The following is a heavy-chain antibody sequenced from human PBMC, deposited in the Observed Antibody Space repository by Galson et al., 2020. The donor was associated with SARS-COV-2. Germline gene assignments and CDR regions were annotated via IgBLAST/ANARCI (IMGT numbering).Heavy chain of an antibody. D-gene: IGHD3-22*01. CDR2: NIPFLGTP. J-gene: IGHJ5*02. Sequence: ASVKVSCKASGGTFSNYAISWVRQAPGQGLEWMGGNIPFLGTPNYAQKFQDRVTITTDESTSTAYMQLNSLRSDDTAVYYCARGHAHYDNSGYLTGWFDPWGQGTLVTVSS. CDR3: ARGHAHYDNSGYLTGWFDP. V-gene: IGHV1-69*05. CDR1: GGTFSNYA.